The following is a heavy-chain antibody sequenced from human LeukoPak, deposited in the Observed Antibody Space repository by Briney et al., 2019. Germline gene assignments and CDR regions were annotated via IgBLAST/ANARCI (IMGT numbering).Heavy chain of an antibody. D-gene: IGHD2-2*01. Sequence: SVKVSCKASGYTFTSYGITWVRQAPGQGLEWMGRIIPIFGTANYAQKFQGRVTITTDESTSTAYMELSSLRSEDTAVYYCARERYCSSTSCYAFDYWGQGTLVTVSS. CDR1: GYTFTSYG. CDR3: ARERYCSSTSCYAFDY. V-gene: IGHV1-69*05. J-gene: IGHJ4*02. CDR2: IIPIFGTA.